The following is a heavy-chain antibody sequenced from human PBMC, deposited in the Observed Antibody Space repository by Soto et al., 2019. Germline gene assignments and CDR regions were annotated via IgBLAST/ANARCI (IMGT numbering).Heavy chain of an antibody. Sequence: QVQLVESGGGVAQPGRSLRLSCAASGFTFGSHSMHWVRQAPGKGLEWVAVIAFDGSYKYYADSVKGRFTISRDNSKNTLYLQMNSLRAEDTAVYYCARGAGIIVAGTYFEYWGQGTLVTASS. D-gene: IGHD6-19*01. J-gene: IGHJ4*02. CDR1: GFTFGSHS. CDR3: ARGAGIIVAGTYFEY. CDR2: IAFDGSYK. V-gene: IGHV3-30*04.